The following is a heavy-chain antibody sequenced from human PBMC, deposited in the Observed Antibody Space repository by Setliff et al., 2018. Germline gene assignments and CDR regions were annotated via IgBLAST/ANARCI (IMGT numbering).Heavy chain of an antibody. D-gene: IGHD3-16*01. CDR1: GFTFNNYF. CDR2: ISNSGGEI. V-gene: IGHV3-23*01. J-gene: IGHJ6*03. CDR3: ARDPIGPFLCNMDD. Sequence: GGSLRLSCAASGFTFNNYFMIWVRQAPGKGLEWVSSISNSGGEIHYADSVKGRFTISRDNPRSTLYLQMNSLRAEDTALYYCARDPIGPFLCNMDDWGKGTTVTVSS.